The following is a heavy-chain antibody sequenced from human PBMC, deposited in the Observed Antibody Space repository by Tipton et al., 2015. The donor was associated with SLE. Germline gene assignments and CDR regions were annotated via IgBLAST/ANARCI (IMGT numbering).Heavy chain of an antibody. J-gene: IGHJ1*01. V-gene: IGHV4-4*07. D-gene: IGHD3-22*01. CDR3: ASTLGNYYDSSGPFQH. CDR1: GGSISSYY. Sequence: TLSLTCTVSGGSISSYYWSWIRQPAGKGLDWIGRIYYSGSTNYNPSLKSRVTISVDTSKNQFSLKLSSVTAADTAVYYCASTLGNYYDSSGPFQHWGQGTLVTVSS. CDR2: IYYSGST.